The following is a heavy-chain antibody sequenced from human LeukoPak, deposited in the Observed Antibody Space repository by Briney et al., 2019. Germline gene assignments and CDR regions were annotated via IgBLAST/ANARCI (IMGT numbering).Heavy chain of an antibody. J-gene: IGHJ4*02. CDR3: ARQQQWLEAV. D-gene: IGHD6-19*01. CDR1: GGSISSSSYY. CDR2: IYYSGST. Sequence: SETLSLTCTVSGGSISSSSYYWGWIRQPPGKGLEWIGSIYYSGSTYYNPSLKSRVTISVDTSKNQFSLKLSSVTAADTAVYYCARQQQWLEAVWGQGTLVTVSS. V-gene: IGHV4-39*01.